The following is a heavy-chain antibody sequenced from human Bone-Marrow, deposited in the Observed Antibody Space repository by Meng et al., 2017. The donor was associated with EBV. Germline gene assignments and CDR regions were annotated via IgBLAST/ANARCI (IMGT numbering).Heavy chain of an antibody. D-gene: IGHD6-13*01. J-gene: IGHJ4*02. CDR1: GFAFNNYA. CDR3: AKEIAAAGH. V-gene: IGHV3-23*01. Sequence: EVQLLVSGGGLVQPGESLRLSCAASGFAFNNYAMTWVRQAPGKGLEWVSSVSDSGQFTISRDNSKNTLYLQMNSLRAEDTAVYYCAKEIAAAGHWGQGTLVTVSS. CDR2: VSDSG.